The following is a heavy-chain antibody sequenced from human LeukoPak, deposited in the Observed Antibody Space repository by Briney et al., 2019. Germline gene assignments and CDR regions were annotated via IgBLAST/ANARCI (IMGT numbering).Heavy chain of an antibody. CDR1: GFTFSSYW. CDR2: INQDGSEK. CDR3: ARKAYGLDV. V-gene: IGHV3-7*03. J-gene: IGHJ6*04. Sequence: GGSLRLSCAASGFTFSSYWMSWVRQAPGKGLGWVANINQDGSEKYYVDSVKGRFTISRDNAKNSPYLQMNSLRAEDTAVYYCARKAYGLDVWGKGTTVTGSS.